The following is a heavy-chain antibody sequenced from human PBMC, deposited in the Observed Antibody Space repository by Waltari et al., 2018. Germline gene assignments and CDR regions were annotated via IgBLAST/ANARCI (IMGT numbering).Heavy chain of an antibody. J-gene: IGHJ4*02. Sequence: QVQLVQSGAEVKKPGASVKVSCKASGYTFTGYYMHWVRQAPGQGLEWMGRINPNSGGTNYAQKFQGRVTMTRDTSISTAYMELSRLRSDDTAVYYCARDASVRAYGSGSLDYWGQGTLVTVSS. CDR3: ARDASVRAYGSGSLDY. D-gene: IGHD3-10*01. CDR2: INPNSGGT. CDR1: GYTFTGYY. V-gene: IGHV1-2*06.